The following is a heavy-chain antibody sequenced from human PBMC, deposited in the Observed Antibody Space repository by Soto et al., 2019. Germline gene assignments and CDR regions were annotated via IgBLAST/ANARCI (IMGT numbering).Heavy chain of an antibody. CDR1: GGSISSSVYS. D-gene: IGHD4-17*01. CDR2: IYHSGNT. Sequence: SETLSLTCAVSGGSISSSVYSWSWIRQPLGKGLEWVGYIYHSGNTYYNPSLKSRVNISADRSKDQFSLKLRSVTAADTAVYFCARVHGDYGRYFDYWGQGTLVTVSS. J-gene: IGHJ4*02. V-gene: IGHV4-30-2*01. CDR3: ARVHGDYGRYFDY.